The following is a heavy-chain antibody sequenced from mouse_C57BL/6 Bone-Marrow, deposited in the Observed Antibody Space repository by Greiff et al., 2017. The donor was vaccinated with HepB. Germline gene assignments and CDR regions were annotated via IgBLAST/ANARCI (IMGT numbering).Heavy chain of an antibody. J-gene: IGHJ2*01. CDR3: ARAGPLFDY. D-gene: IGHD3-3*01. V-gene: IGHV5-4*03. CDR2: ISDGGSYT. CDR1: GFTFSSYA. Sequence: EVKLVESGGGLVKPGGSLKLSCAASGFTFSSYAMSWVRQTPEKRLEWVATISDGGSYTYYPDNVKGRFTISRDNAKNNLYLQMSHLKSEDTAMYYCARAGPLFDYWGQGTTLTVSS.